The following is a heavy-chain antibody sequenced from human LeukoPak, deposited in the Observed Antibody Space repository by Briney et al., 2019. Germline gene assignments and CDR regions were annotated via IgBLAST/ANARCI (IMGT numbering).Heavy chain of an antibody. J-gene: IGHJ4*02. CDR3: ARGHPLQLWWDY. Sequence: SETLSLNCAVYGGSFSGYYWSWIRQPPGKGLEWIGEINHSGSTNYNPSLKSRVTISVDTPKNQFSRKLSSVTAADTAVYYCARGHPLQLWWDYWGQGTLVTVSS. D-gene: IGHD5-18*01. V-gene: IGHV4-34*01. CDR1: GGSFSGYY. CDR2: INHSGST.